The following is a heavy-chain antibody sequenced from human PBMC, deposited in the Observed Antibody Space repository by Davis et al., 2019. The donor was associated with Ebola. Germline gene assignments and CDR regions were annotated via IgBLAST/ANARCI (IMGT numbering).Heavy chain of an antibody. CDR1: GYTFTSYG. V-gene: IGHV1-18*01. CDR2: ISAYNGNT. CDR3: ARSLTMVRGPSWFDP. D-gene: IGHD3-10*01. J-gene: IGHJ5*02. Sequence: ASVKVSCKASGYTFTSYGISWVRQAPGQGLEWMGWISAYNGNTNYAQKLQGRVTMTTDTSTSTAYMELRSLRSDDTAVYYCARSLTMVRGPSWFDPWGQGTLVTVSS.